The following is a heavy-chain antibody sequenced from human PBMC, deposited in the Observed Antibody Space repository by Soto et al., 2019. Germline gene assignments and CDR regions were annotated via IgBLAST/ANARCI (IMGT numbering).Heavy chain of an antibody. Sequence: QVQLQQWGAGLLKPSETLSLTCAVYGGSFSGYYWSWIRQPPGKGLEWIGEINHSGSTNYNPSLKSRLTISVDTSKNQFSLKLSSVTAADTAVYYCARFPSIAARLVYFDYWGQGTLVTVSS. CDR1: GGSFSGYY. V-gene: IGHV4-34*01. J-gene: IGHJ4*02. CDR2: INHSGST. CDR3: ARFPSIAARLVYFDY. D-gene: IGHD6-6*01.